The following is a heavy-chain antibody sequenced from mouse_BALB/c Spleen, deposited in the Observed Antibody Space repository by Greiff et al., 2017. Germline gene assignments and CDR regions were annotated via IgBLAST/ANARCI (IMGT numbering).Heavy chain of an antibody. J-gene: IGHJ2*01. V-gene: IGHV14-4*02. CDR3: SIYYDNDYFDY. CDR1: GFNITDYY. Sequence: VQLQQSGAELVRSGASVKLSCTASGFNITDYYMHWVKQRPAKGLEWIGWIDPENGDTEYAPKFQGKATMTADTSSNTAYLQLSSLTSEDTAVYYYSIYYDNDYFDYWGQGTTLTVSS. CDR2: IDPENGDT. D-gene: IGHD2-4*01.